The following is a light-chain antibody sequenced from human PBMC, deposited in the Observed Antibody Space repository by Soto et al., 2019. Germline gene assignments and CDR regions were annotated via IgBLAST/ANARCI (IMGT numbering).Light chain of an antibody. CDR2: DAS. J-gene: IGKJ5*01. Sequence: EIVLTQSPGTLSLSPGERATLSCRASQSVSSSYLAWYQQKPGQAPRLLIYDASSRATGIPDRFSGSGSGTDFTLTISRLEPEEVAVFYCQHYGSSPGTFGQGTRLEIK. CDR3: QHYGSSPGT. V-gene: IGKV3-20*01. CDR1: QSVSSSY.